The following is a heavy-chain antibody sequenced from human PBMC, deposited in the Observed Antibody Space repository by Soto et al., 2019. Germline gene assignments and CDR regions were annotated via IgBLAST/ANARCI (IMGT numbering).Heavy chain of an antibody. CDR3: ASPPGDCSGGSCPYYYYGMDV. D-gene: IGHD2-15*01. Sequence: QVQLVQSGAEVKKPGSSVKVSCKASGGTFSSYAISWVRQAPGQGLEWMGGIIPIFGTANYAQKFQGRVTITADESTSTAYMEVSSLRSEDTAVYYCASPPGDCSGGSCPYYYYGMDVWGQGTTVTVSS. V-gene: IGHV1-69*12. CDR2: IIPIFGTA. J-gene: IGHJ6*02. CDR1: GGTFSSYA.